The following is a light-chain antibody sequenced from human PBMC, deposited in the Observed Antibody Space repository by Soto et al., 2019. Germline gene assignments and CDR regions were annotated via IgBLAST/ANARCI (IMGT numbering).Light chain of an antibody. Sequence: DIQMTQSPSSLSASVGGRVTITCRASQSISSYLNWYQQKPGKAPKLLIYAASSLQSGVPSRFSGSGSGTDFTLTISSLQPEDFATYYCQQSYSTPPEDTFGQGTKLEIK. CDR1: QSISSY. CDR2: AAS. CDR3: QQSYSTPPEDT. J-gene: IGKJ2*01. V-gene: IGKV1-39*01.